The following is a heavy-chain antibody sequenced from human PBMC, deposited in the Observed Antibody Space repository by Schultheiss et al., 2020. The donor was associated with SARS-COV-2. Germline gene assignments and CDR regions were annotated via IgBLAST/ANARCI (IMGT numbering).Heavy chain of an antibody. CDR1: GGSISSSNW. J-gene: IGHJ5*02. D-gene: IGHD3-16*01. CDR2: IYYSGST. Sequence: SQTLSLTCAVSGGSISSSNWWSWIRQHPGKGLEWIGSIYYSGSTYYNPSLKSRVTISLDTAKKQLSLILSSVTAADTAVYYCARFGVQGFDPWGQGTLVTVSS. CDR3: ARFGVQGFDP. V-gene: IGHV4-39*07.